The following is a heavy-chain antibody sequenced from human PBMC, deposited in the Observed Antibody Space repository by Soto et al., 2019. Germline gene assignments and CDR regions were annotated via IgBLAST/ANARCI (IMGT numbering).Heavy chain of an antibody. CDR2: INHSGST. V-gene: IGHV4-34*01. Sequence: QVQLQQWGAGLLKPSETLSLTCAVYGGSFSGYYWSWIRQSPGKGLEWIGEINHSGSTTYSPSLKSRVTISVDTSKNQFSLKLSSVTAADTSVYYCARKRSSAWYLDYWGQGTLVTVSS. CDR3: ARKRSSAWYLDY. D-gene: IGHD6-19*01. CDR1: GGSFSGYY. J-gene: IGHJ4*02.